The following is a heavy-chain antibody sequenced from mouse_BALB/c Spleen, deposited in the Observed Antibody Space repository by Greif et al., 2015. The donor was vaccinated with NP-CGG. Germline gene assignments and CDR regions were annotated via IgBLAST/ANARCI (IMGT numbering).Heavy chain of an antibody. Sequence: EVKLMESGGGLVKPGGSLKLSCAASGFAFSSYDMSWVRQTPEKRLEWVATISSGGSYTYYPDSVKGRFTISRDNARNTLYLQMSSLRSEDTALYYCARRGYGNYEYFDVWGAGTTVTVSS. D-gene: IGHD2-10*02. J-gene: IGHJ1*01. V-gene: IGHV5-9*02. CDR3: ARRGYGNYEYFDV. CDR1: GFAFSSYD. CDR2: ISSGGSYT.